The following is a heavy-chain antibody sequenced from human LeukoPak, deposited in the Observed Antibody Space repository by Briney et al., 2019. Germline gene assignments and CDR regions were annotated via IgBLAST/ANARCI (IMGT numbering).Heavy chain of an antibody. CDR2: ISYDGSNK. CDR3: ARELRDGYKGLGSNFDY. J-gene: IGHJ4*02. D-gene: IGHD5-24*01. CDR1: GFTFRTHG. Sequence: PGGSLRLSCAASGFTFRTHGMHWVRQTPGKGLEWVAVISYDGSNKYYADSVKGRFTISRDNSKNSLYLQMNSLKAEDTAVYYCARELRDGYKGLGSNFDYWGQGTLVTVSS. V-gene: IGHV3-30*12.